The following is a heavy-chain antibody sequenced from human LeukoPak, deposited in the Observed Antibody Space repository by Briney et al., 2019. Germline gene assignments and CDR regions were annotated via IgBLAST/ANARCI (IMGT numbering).Heavy chain of an antibody. Sequence: SQTLSLTCTVSGGSISSGDYYWSWIRQPPGKGLEWIGYIYYSGSTYYNPSLKSRVTISVDRSKNQFTLKLSSVTAADTAVYYCARGRIRRGHIVGTSVSGLFDYWGQGTLVTVSS. CDR3: ARGRIRRGHIVGTSVSGLFDY. CDR1: GGSISSGDYY. D-gene: IGHD2-15*01. V-gene: IGHV4-30-4*01. CDR2: IYYSGST. J-gene: IGHJ4*02.